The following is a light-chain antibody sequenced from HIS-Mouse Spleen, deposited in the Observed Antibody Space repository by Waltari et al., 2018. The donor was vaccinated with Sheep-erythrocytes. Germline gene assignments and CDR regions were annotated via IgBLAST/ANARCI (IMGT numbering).Light chain of an antibody. J-gene: IGLJ1*01. Sequence: QSAMTQHRSVAGSPGPSAPIPCTGTSSHGGGSHYSSRYQQHPGKAPKLMIYDVSKRPSGVPDRFSGSKSGNTASLTISGLQAEDEADYYCCSYAGSYNHVFATGTKVTVL. V-gene: IGLV2-11*01. CDR1: SSHGGGSHY. CDR2: DVS. CDR3: CSYAGSYNHV.